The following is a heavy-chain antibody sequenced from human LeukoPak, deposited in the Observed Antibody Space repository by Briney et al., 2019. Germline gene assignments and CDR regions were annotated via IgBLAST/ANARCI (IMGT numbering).Heavy chain of an antibody. CDR2: IYRGGIT. Sequence: GGSLRLSCAASGFSVSDNYMGWVRQAPGIGLEWVSVIYRGGITYYADSVKGRFTISRDDSKNTLYLQMNSLRAEDTAVYYCARRLPLDYYMDVWGKGTTVTVSS. CDR3: ARRLPLDYYMDV. CDR1: GFSVSDNY. V-gene: IGHV3-53*01. J-gene: IGHJ6*03.